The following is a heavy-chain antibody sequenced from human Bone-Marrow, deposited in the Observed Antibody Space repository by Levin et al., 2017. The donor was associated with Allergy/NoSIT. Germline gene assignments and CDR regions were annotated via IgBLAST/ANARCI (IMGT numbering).Heavy chain of an antibody. CDR3: ARGPESSSWYQRRKLNWFDP. D-gene: IGHD6-13*01. CDR1: GYTFTSYD. Sequence: ASVKVSCKASGYTFTSYDINWVRQATGQGLEWMGWMNPNSGNTGYAQKFQGRVTMTRNTSISTAYMELSSLRSEDTAVYYCARGPESSSWYQRRKLNWFDPWGQGTLVTVSS. V-gene: IGHV1-8*01. J-gene: IGHJ5*02. CDR2: MNPNSGNT.